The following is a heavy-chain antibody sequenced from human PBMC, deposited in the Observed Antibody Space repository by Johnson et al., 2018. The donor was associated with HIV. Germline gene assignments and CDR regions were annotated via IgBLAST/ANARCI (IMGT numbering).Heavy chain of an antibody. CDR3: AKDLYYYDSSGSVGAFDI. V-gene: IGHV3-20*04. CDR2: IRWNGGSA. Sequence: VQLVESGGGLVQPGGSLRLSCAASGFTFSSYAMSWVRQAPGKGLEWVSGIRWNGGSAAYADSVKGRFTISRDNAKNSLYLQMNSLRAEDTAVYYCAKDLYYYDSSGSVGAFDIWGQGTMVTVSS. CDR1: GFTFSSYA. J-gene: IGHJ3*02. D-gene: IGHD3-22*01.